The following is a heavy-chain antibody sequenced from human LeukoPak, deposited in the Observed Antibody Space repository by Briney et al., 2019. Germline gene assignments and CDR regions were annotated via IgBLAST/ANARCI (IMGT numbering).Heavy chain of an antibody. J-gene: IGHJ4*02. Sequence: NPSETLSLTCTVSGGSISTYYWSWIRQPAGKGLEWIGRIFTSGSTNYNPSLKSRVTMSVDTSKNQFSLKLNSVTAADTAVYYCGRDIRPQQLVPRFDYWGQGTLVTVSA. CDR1: GGSISTYY. CDR3: GRDIRPQQLVPRFDY. CDR2: IFTSGST. V-gene: IGHV4-4*07. D-gene: IGHD6-13*01.